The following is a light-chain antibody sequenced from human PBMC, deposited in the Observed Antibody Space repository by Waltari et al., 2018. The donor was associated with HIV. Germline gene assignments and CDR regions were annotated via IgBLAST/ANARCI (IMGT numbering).Light chain of an antibody. V-gene: IGLV1-47*01. CDR2: RNG. Sequence: QSVLTQPPSASGTPGQRVTISCSGSNSNTGTNYVYWYQQLPGTTPKLLIYRNGQRPSGVPDRFSGSKSGTSASLTISGLRSEDEAAYYCAAWDDILSGLVFGGGTKLTVL. J-gene: IGLJ3*02. CDR1: NSNTGTNY. CDR3: AAWDDILSGLV.